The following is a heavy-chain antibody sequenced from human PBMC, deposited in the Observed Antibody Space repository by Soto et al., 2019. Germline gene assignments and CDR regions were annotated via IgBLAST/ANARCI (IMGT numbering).Heavy chain of an antibody. CDR2: INPSGGGT. CDR1: GYTFLDFY. V-gene: IGHV1-46*01. Sequence: QVQLVQSGTEVKKPGASVKVSCKASGYTFLDFYIHWVRQAPGQGLEWMGFINPSGGGTTYAQKFQGRHTMTRDTSTSTVYMELISLRSEDTAIYYCARDNPFSAGYWGQGTLVT. J-gene: IGHJ4*02. D-gene: IGHD3-3*02. CDR3: ARDNPFSAGY.